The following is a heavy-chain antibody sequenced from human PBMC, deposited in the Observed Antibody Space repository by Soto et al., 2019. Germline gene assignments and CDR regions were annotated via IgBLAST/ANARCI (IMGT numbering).Heavy chain of an antibody. V-gene: IGHV1-3*01. CDR3: ARNILGGTTDY. CDR1: GNTVPNYA. Sequence: ASVKVSCKASGNTVPNYAMHWVRQAPGQGLEWVGWINAGNGDTRYSQKFQGRVTITSDTSATTAYMELSSLRSEDTAVYYCARNILGGTTDYWGQGTPVTVSS. D-gene: IGHD1-7*01. J-gene: IGHJ4*02. CDR2: INAGNGDT.